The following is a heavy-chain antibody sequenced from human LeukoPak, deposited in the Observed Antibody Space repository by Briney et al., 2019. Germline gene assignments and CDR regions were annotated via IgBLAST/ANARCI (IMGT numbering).Heavy chain of an antibody. J-gene: IGHJ3*02. D-gene: IGHD6-19*01. Sequence: GGSLRLSCAASGFTFSSYSMNWVRQAPGKGLEWVSSISSSSSYIYYADSVKGRFTISRDNAKNSLYLQMKSLRAEDTAVYYCARVYTGGWYSRRRSSHAFDIWGQGTMVTVSS. CDR1: GFTFSSYS. CDR2: ISSSSSYI. V-gene: IGHV3-21*01. CDR3: ARVYTGGWYSRRRSSHAFDI.